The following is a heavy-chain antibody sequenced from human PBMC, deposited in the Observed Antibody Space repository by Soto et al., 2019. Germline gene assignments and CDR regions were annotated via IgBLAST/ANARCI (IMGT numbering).Heavy chain of an antibody. D-gene: IGHD4-17*01. CDR2: IWYDGSNK. CDR1: GFTFSSYG. CDR3: ARDPWDYGDPAYYMDV. Sequence: GGSLRLSCAASGFTFSSYGMHWVRQAPGKGLEWVAVIWYDGSNKYYADSVKGRFTISRDNSKNTLYLQMNSLRAEDTAVYYCARDPWDYGDPAYYMDVWGKGTTVTVSS. J-gene: IGHJ6*03. V-gene: IGHV3-33*01.